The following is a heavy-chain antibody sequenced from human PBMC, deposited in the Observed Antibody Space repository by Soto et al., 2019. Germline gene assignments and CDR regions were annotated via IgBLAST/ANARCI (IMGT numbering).Heavy chain of an antibody. CDR3: ARGDPNYGLKGNFDL. Sequence: QVQLQQWGAGLLKPSETLSLTCAVYGGSFSGYYWSWIRQPPGKGLEWIGEINHSGSTNYNPSLKRRVTISVDTSKNQFSLKLSSVTAADTAVYYCARGDPNYGLKGNFDLWGRGTLVTVSS. CDR2: INHSGST. V-gene: IGHV4-34*01. J-gene: IGHJ2*01. CDR1: GGSFSGYY. D-gene: IGHD4-17*01.